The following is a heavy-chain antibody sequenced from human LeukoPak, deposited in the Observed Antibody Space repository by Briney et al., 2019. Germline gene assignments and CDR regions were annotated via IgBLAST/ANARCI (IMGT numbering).Heavy chain of an antibody. CDR3: ARSHYYDSSLLK. CDR1: SGSISSGPYN. V-gene: IGHV4-61*02. D-gene: IGHD3-22*01. Sequence: PSQTLSLTCSVSSGSISSGPYNWPWIRQPAGKALEWIGRIYISGSTTYNPALKSRVSISLDTSKNQFSLKLSSVTAADTAVYYCARSHYYDSSLLKWGQGILVTVSS. J-gene: IGHJ4*02. CDR2: IYISGST.